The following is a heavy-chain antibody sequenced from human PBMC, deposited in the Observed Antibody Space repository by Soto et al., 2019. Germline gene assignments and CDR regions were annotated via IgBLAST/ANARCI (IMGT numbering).Heavy chain of an antibody. Sequence: QVQLVQSGPEVKKPGASVKVSCKGSGYTFSNYGVTWVRQAPGQGLERLGWVSAYNRNTDYAQKFEDRATMTIDTSTNPAYLELRGLTPDATAVYYCARERRWEPLLYWGQGTL. CDR3: ARERRWEPLLY. J-gene: IGHJ4*02. CDR2: VSAYNRNT. CDR1: GYTFSNYG. V-gene: IGHV1-18*01. D-gene: IGHD1-26*01.